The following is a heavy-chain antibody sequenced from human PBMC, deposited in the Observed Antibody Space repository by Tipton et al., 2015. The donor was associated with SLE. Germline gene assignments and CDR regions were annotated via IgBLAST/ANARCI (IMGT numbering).Heavy chain of an antibody. V-gene: IGHV4-59*01. CDR2: IYYSGST. CDR3: ARYGTYDGSRCFQH. J-gene: IGHJ1*01. Sequence: TLSLTCAVYGGSFSGYYWSWIRQPPGKGLEWIGYIYYSGSTNYNPSLKSRVTISVDTSKNQFSLKLSSVTAADMAVYYCARYGTYDGSRCFQHWGQGTLVTVSS. D-gene: IGHD1-26*01. CDR1: GGSFSGYY.